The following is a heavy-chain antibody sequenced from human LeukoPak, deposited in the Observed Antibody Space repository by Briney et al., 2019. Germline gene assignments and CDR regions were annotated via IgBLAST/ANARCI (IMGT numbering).Heavy chain of an antibody. J-gene: IGHJ6*03. D-gene: IGHD3-10*01. CDR1: GGSFSGYH. Sequence: PSETLSLTCAVYGGSFSGYHWSWIRQPPGKGLEWIGEINHSGSTNYNPSLKSRVTISVDTSKNQFSLKLSSVTAADTAVYYCARWGSGSPSDYYYYYYMDVWGKGTTVTVSS. V-gene: IGHV4-34*01. CDR2: INHSGST. CDR3: ARWGSGSPSDYYYYYYMDV.